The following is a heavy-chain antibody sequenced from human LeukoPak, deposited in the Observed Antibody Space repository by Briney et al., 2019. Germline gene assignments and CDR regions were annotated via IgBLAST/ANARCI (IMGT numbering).Heavy chain of an antibody. J-gene: IGHJ5*02. D-gene: IGHD3-10*01. CDR3: AGESRWFGEYYQPYNWFDP. CDR2: IYYSGST. Sequence: KASETLSLTCTVSGGSISSSSYYWGWIRQPPGKGLEWIGSIYYSGSTYYNPSLKSRVTISVDTSKNQFSLKLSSVTAADTAVYYCAGESRWFGEYYQPYNWFDPWGQGTLVTVSS. V-gene: IGHV4-39*07. CDR1: GGSISSSSYY.